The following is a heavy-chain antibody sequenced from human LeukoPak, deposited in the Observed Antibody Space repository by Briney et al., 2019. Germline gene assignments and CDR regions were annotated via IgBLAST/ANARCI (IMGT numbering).Heavy chain of an antibody. J-gene: IGHJ5*02. CDR1: GFTFSSYS. Sequence: PGGSLRLSCAASGFTFSSYSMNWVRQAPGKGLEWVSSISSGSSYIYYADSVKGRFTISRDNAKNSLYLQMNSLRAEDTAVYYCARESCSSTSCLYNWFDPWGQGTLVTVSS. V-gene: IGHV3-21*01. CDR2: ISSGSSYI. D-gene: IGHD2-2*01. CDR3: ARESCSSTSCLYNWFDP.